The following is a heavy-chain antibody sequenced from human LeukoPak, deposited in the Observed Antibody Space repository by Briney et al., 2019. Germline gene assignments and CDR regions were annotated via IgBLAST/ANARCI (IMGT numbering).Heavy chain of an antibody. CDR2: IIWNGGST. J-gene: IGHJ4*02. Sequence: GALRLSCAASGFTFDDYGMSWVRQAPGKGLEWVSGIIWNGGSTGYADSVKGRFTISRDNAKNSLYLQMNNLRAEDTALYYCAGVGNYGSGSYYWVDSWGQGTLVTVSS. V-gene: IGHV3-20*04. CDR1: GFTFDDYG. D-gene: IGHD3-10*01. CDR3: AGVGNYGSGSYYWVDS.